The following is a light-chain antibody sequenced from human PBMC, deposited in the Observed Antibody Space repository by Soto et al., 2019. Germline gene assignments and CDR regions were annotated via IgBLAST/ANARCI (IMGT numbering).Light chain of an antibody. V-gene: IGLV1-44*01. CDR3: AAWDDSLNGPL. J-gene: IGLJ2*01. Sequence: QSVLTQPPSASGTPGQRVTISCSGSSSNIGSNTVNWYQQLPGTAPKLLIYSNNQRPSGVPDRFSGSKSGTSASLAISGLQSEDEAYYYCAAWDDSLNGPLFGGGTKVTVL. CDR1: SSNIGSNT. CDR2: SNN.